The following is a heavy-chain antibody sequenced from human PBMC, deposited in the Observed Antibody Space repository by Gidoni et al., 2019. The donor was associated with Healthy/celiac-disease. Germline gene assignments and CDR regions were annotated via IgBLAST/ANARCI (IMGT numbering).Heavy chain of an antibody. CDR2: INPNSVGT. D-gene: IGHD6-19*01. CDR1: GSTFTGYY. V-gene: IGHV1-2*04. Sequence: QGQVVRSGAEVKKRGAPVKVSWNASGSTFTGYYMHWVRHAPGQGLERMGWINPNSVGTNEAQKFQVWVTMTRDTSISTAYMELIRLRSDDTAVYYCARDGDSSGLGDWGQGTLVTVSS. J-gene: IGHJ4*02. CDR3: ARDGDSSGLGD.